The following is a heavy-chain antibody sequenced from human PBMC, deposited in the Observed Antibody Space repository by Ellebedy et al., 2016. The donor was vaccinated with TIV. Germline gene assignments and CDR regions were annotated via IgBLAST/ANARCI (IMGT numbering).Heavy chain of an antibody. CDR3: ARYYGDYTYSDAFDI. CDR1: GFTFSSYW. J-gene: IGHJ3*02. CDR2: INSDGSST. Sequence: GESLKISCAASGFTFSSYWMHWVRQAPGKGLVWVSRINSDGSSTSYADSVKGRFTISRDNAKNTLYLQMNSLRAEDTAVYYCARYYGDYTYSDAFDIWGQGTMVTVSS. V-gene: IGHV3-74*01. D-gene: IGHD4-17*01.